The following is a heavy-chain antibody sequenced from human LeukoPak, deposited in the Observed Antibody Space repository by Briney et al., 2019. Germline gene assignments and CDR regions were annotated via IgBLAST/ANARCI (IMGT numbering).Heavy chain of an antibody. CDR2: IYHSGST. CDR1: GYSISSGYY. V-gene: IGHV4-38-2*02. J-gene: IGHJ4*02. D-gene: IGHD3-22*01. Sequence: KPSETLSLTCTVSGYSISSGYYWGWIRQTPGKGLEWIGSIYHSGSTYYNPSLKSRVTISVDTSKNQFSLKLSSVTAADTAVYYCAGGAIWYDSSGYYGPIDYWGQGTLVTVSS. CDR3: AGGAIWYDSSGYYGPIDY.